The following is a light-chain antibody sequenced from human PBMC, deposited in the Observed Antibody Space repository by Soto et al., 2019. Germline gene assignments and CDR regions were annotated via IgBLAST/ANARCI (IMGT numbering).Light chain of an antibody. CDR1: SSNIGAGYD. CDR2: GNN. V-gene: IGLV1-40*01. Sequence: QSVLTQPPSVSRAPGQRVTISCTGNSSNIGAGYDVHWYQQLPGTAPKLLIYGNNNRPSGVPDRFFGSKSGTSASLAITGLQAEDEAGYYCQSYDTSLSEVFGGGTQLTVL. J-gene: IGLJ3*02. CDR3: QSYDTSLSEV.